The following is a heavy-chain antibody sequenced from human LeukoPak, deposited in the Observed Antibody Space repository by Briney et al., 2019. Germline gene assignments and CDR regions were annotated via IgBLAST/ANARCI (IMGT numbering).Heavy chain of an antibody. V-gene: IGHV3-21*01. CDR1: GFTFSSYA. CDR2: ISSSSSYI. J-gene: IGHJ4*02. D-gene: IGHD2/OR15-2a*01. CDR3: APDYFTRD. Sequence: GGSLRLSCAASGFTFSSYAMSWVRQTPGKGLEWVSSISSSSSYIYYADSVKGRFTISRDNAKNSLYLQMNSLRAEDTAVYYCAPDYFTRDWGQGTLVTVSS.